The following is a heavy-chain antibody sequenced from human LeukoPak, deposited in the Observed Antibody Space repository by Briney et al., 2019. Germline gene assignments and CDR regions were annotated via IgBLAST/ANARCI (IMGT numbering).Heavy chain of an antibody. CDR2: INPNSGGT. CDR1: GYTFTGYY. Sequence: ASVKVSCKASGYTFTGYYMHWVRQAPGQGLEWMGWINPNSGGTNYAQKFQGRVTMTRDTSISTAYMELSRLRSDDTAVYYCARDLFAAPSSGYYYGDNWFDPWGQGTLVTVSS. D-gene: IGHD3-22*01. CDR3: ARDLFAAPSSGYYYGDNWFDP. J-gene: IGHJ5*02. V-gene: IGHV1-2*02.